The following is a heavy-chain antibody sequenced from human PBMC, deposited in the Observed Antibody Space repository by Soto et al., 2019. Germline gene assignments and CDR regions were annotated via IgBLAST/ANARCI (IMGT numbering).Heavy chain of an antibody. J-gene: IGHJ6*02. CDR2: ISYDGSNK. CDR3: AKCSVSSSSRIYYYYYGMDV. CDR1: GFTFSSYG. D-gene: IGHD6-6*01. V-gene: IGHV3-30*18. Sequence: GGSLRLSCAASGFTFSSYGMHWVRQAPGKGLEWVAVISYDGSNKYYADSVKGRFTISRDNSKNTLYLQMNSLRAEDTAVYYCAKCSVSSSSRIYYYYYGMDVWGQGTTVTVSS.